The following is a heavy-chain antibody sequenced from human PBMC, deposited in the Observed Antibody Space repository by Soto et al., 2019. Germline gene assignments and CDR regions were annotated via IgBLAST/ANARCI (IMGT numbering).Heavy chain of an antibody. J-gene: IGHJ4*02. CDR1: GFSVSTTGMV. CDR2: IFWNDDK. D-gene: IGHD5-18*01. Sequence: SGPTLVNPTETLTLTCTFSGFSVSTTGMVVGWIRQPPGKALEWLALIFWNDDKRYIPSLESRLTITKGTYSNQVVLTMTNMDPVDTGTYYCAHRGYKYGPLFDYWGQGTLVTVSS. CDR3: AHRGYKYGPLFDY. V-gene: IGHV2-5*01.